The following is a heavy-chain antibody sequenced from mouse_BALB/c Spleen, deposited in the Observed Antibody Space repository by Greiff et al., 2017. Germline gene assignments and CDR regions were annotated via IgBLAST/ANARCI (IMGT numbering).Heavy chain of an antibody. CDR3: AKHYGSSSYYFDY. V-gene: IGHV2-6-2*01. CDR1: GFSLTSYG. Sequence: QVQLKESGPDLVAPSQSLSITCTVSGFSLTSYGVHWVRQPPGKGLEWLVVIWSDGSTTYNSALKSRLSISKDNSKSQVFLKMNSLQTDDTAMYYCAKHYGSSSYYFDYWGQGTTLTVSS. CDR2: IWSDGST. D-gene: IGHD1-1*01. J-gene: IGHJ2*01.